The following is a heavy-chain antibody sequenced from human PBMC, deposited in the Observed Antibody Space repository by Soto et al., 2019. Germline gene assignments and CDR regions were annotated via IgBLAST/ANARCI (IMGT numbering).Heavy chain of an antibody. V-gene: IGHV3-33*01. CDR2: IWPDGSNK. Sequence: QVQLVESGGGVVQPGRSLRLSCAASGFTFSSSGMLWVRQAPGRGLEWVSIIWPDGSNKYYADSVKGRFTISRDNSKNSLYLEMNSLRVEETADYYCAGVTEGVFGSWGKGILVTVFS. CDR3: AGVTEGVFGS. J-gene: IGHJ4*02. D-gene: IGHD3-10*01. CDR1: GFTFSSSG.